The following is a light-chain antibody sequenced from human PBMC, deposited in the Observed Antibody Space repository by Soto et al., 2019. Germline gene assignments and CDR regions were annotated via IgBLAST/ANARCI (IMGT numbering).Light chain of an antibody. V-gene: IGKV1-5*01. CDR3: QQYDSYPFT. CDR2: DAS. J-gene: IGKJ3*01. Sequence: DLQMTQSPSTLSASVGARVTITCRASQSIGDYLAWYQDKPGKAPRLLIYDASSLESGVPSRFSGIGSGTDFTLTITSLQPDDFAVYYGQQYDSYPFTFGPGTKVDI. CDR1: QSIGDY.